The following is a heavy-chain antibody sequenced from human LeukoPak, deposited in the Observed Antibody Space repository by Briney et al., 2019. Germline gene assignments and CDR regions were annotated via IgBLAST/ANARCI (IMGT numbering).Heavy chain of an antibody. J-gene: IGHJ4*02. V-gene: IGHV3-48*03. CDR1: GFTFSSYE. CDR3: AGKFLF. Sequence: PGGSLRLSCSASGFTFSSYEMNWVRQAPGKGLEGVSYISSGGSPIYYADSVKGRFTISRDNTKNSLYLQMNSLRAEDTAVYYCAGKFLFWGQGTLVTVSS. CDR2: ISSGGSPI.